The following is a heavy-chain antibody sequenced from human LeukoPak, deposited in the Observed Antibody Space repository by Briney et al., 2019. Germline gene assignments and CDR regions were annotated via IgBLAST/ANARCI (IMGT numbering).Heavy chain of an antibody. CDR2: IYHSGST. J-gene: IGHJ4*02. V-gene: IGHV4-38-2*01. CDR3: ARPNEVN. CDR1: RYSLSSGYY. Sequence: PSETLSLTCAVSRYSLSSGYYWGWIRQPPGKGLEWIGSIYHSGSTYSNPSLKSRVTTSVDTSKNQFSLKLSSVTAADAAVYYCARPNEVNCGPGTLFTVSS. D-gene: IGHD2-8*01.